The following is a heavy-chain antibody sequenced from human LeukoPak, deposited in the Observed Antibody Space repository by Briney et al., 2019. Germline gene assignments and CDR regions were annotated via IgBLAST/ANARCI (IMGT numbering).Heavy chain of an antibody. CDR1: GFSFNSYA. D-gene: IGHD3-22*01. V-gene: IGHV3-23*01. CDR2: ISDSGGST. Sequence: GGSLRLSCAASGFSFNSYAMSWVRQAPGTGLEWVSAISDSGGSTHYADSVKGRFTMTRDNSKTTLYLQMNSLRAEDTAVYYCAKDARYYYDSSGYYYGYWGQGTLVTVSS. CDR3: AKDARYYYDSSGYYYGY. J-gene: IGHJ4*02.